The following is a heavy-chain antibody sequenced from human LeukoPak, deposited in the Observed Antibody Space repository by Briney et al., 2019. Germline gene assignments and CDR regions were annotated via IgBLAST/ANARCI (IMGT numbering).Heavy chain of an antibody. D-gene: IGHD4-17*01. CDR3: ARGGDYGDPWDY. Sequence: ASVKVSCKASGGTFSSYAISWVRQAPGQGLEWKGGVIPIFGRANYAQKFQGRVTITTDESTSTAYMELSSLRSEDTAVYYCARGGDYGDPWDYWGQGTLVTVSS. V-gene: IGHV1-69*05. CDR1: GGTFSSYA. J-gene: IGHJ4*02. CDR2: VIPIFGRA.